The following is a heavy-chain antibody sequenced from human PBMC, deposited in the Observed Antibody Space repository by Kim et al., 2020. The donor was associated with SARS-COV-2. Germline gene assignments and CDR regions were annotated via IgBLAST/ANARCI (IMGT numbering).Heavy chain of an antibody. CDR3: ARDRIEYGNNWFDP. D-gene: IGHD2-2*01. V-gene: IGHV6-1*01. Sequence: VAVKSRIPITPDTSKNQSSLQLNSVTPEDTAVYYCARDRIEYGNNWFDPWGQGTLVTVSS. J-gene: IGHJ5*02.